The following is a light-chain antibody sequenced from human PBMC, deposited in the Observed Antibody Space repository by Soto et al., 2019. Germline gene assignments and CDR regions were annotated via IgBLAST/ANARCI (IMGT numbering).Light chain of an antibody. J-gene: IGLJ1*01. Sequence: QSVLTQPPSVSGAPGQRVTISCTGSSSNIGAGYDVHWYQQLPGTTPKLLIYGNSNRPSGVPDRFSGSKSGTSASLAITGLQGEDEADYCCQSYDSSLSVFGTGTKLTVL. V-gene: IGLV1-40*01. CDR2: GNS. CDR3: QSYDSSLSV. CDR1: SSNIGAGYD.